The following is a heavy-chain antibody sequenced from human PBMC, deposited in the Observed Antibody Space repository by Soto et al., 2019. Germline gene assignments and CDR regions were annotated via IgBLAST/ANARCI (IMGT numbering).Heavy chain of an antibody. CDR1: GFTFSDHS. D-gene: IGHD7-27*01. CDR3: ARDANLGDY. J-gene: IGHJ4*02. CDR2: ISSTSLYI. V-gene: IGHV3-21*06. Sequence: GESLKISCAASGFTFSDHSMTWVRQAPGKGLEWVASISSTSLYIFYADSMKGRFTISRDNAKNSLYLLMNSLRAEDTAVYYCARDANLGDYWGQGTLVTVSS.